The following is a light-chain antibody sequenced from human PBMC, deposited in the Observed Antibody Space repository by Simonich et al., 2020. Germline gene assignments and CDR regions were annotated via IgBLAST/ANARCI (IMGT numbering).Light chain of an antibody. Sequence: QSALTQPASVSGSPGQSITISCTGTSSDVGGYNYVSWYQQHPGKAPKLMIYDVSKRPSVVSNRFSGSKSGNQASLTISGLQAEDEADYYCSSYTSSSTWVFGGGTKLTVL. CDR2: DVS. V-gene: IGLV2-14*01. CDR1: SSDVGGYNY. J-gene: IGLJ3*02. CDR3: SSYTSSSTWV.